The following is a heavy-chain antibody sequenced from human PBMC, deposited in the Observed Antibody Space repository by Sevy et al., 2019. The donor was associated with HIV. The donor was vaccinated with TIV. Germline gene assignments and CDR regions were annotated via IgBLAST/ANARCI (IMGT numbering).Heavy chain of an antibody. CDR2: LSFGCGKI. CDR3: AREGCSRPRDY. D-gene: IGHD2-8*01. V-gene: IGHV3-23*01. CDR1: GFAFHEYS. Sequence: GGSLRLSCTASGFAFHEYSMSWIRQAPGKGLEWVATLSFGCGKINYADSVKGRFTISRDNSKNSFYLQMDNLRVDDTALYYCAREGCSRPRDYWGQGTRVTVSS. J-gene: IGHJ4*02.